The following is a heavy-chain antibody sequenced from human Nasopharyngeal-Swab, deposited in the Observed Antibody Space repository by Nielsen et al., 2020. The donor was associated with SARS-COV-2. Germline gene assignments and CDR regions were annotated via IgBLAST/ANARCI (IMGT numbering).Heavy chain of an antibody. CDR2: ISGSSSSI. Sequence: GGSLRLSCAASGFTFSSYSMNWVRQAPGKGLEWVSYISGSSSSIYYADSVKGRFTISRDNAKNSLYLQMNSLRAEDTAVYYCAAVSSSGWYEIDYWGQGTLVTVSS. CDR3: AAVSSSGWYEIDY. J-gene: IGHJ4*02. V-gene: IGHV3-48*04. CDR1: GFTFSSYS. D-gene: IGHD6-19*01.